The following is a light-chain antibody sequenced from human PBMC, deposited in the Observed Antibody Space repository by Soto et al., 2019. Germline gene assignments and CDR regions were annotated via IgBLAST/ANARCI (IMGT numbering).Light chain of an antibody. J-gene: IGKJ3*01. V-gene: IGKV1-12*02. CDR1: QGISGW. CDR2: AAS. Sequence: DIQMTQSPSSVSASVGDRVTITCLASQGISGWLAWNQQKPGKAPKLLIYAASSLQSGVPSRFSGSGSGTDFTLIISSLQPEDFATYYCQQANSFPSTFGPGTKVDIK. CDR3: QQANSFPST.